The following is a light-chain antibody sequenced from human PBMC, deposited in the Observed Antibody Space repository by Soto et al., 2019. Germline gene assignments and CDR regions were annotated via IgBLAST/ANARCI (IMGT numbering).Light chain of an antibody. CDR1: QSINSN. J-gene: IGKJ1*01. V-gene: IGKV3-15*01. CDR3: QQYNSWWT. CDR2: GAS. Sequence: EIVLTQSPGTLSLSPGERATLSCRASQSINSNLAWYQQKPGQAPRLLIYGASTRATGIPARFSGSESGTEFTLTISSLQSEDFAVYYCQQYNSWWTFGQGTKVDIK.